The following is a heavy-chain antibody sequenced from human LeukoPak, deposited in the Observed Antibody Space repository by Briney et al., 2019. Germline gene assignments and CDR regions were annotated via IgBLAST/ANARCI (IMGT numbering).Heavy chain of an antibody. V-gene: IGHV3-9*01. D-gene: IGHD6-19*01. Sequence: GGSLRLSCAASGFTFDNYAMNWVRQVPGKGLEWLSLISWNSGTIGYADSVKGRFTISRDNANNFLYLQMNSLRAEDTALYYCARAYKDRSLAGKKEFFQHWGQGTLVTVSS. CDR2: ISWNSGTI. J-gene: IGHJ1*01. CDR3: ARAYKDRSLAGKKEFFQH. CDR1: GFTFDNYA.